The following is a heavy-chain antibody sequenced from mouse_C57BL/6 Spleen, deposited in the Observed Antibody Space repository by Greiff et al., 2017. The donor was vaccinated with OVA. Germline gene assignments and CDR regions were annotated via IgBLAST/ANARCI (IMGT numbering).Heavy chain of an antibody. J-gene: IGHJ3*01. CDR3: ARGRYDYEGFAY. CDR2: ISYSGST. V-gene: IGHV3-1*01. Sequence: EVQVVESGPGMVKPSQSLSLTCTVTGYSITSGYDWHWIRHFPGNKLEWMGYISYSGSTNYNPSLKSRISITHDTSKNHFFLKLNSVTTEDTATYYCARGRYDYEGFAYWGQGTLVTVSA. D-gene: IGHD2-4*01. CDR1: GYSITSGYD.